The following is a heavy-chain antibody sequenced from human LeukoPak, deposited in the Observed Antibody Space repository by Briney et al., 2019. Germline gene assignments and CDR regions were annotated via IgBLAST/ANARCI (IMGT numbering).Heavy chain of an antibody. Sequence: GASVKVSCKASGGTFSSYAISWVRQAPGQGLEWMGGIIPIFGTANYAQKLQGRVTMTTDTSTSTAYMELRSLRSDDTAVYYCARAHDILTGPFFDYWGQGTLVTVSS. CDR3: ARAHDILTGPFFDY. CDR2: IIPIFGTA. J-gene: IGHJ4*02. CDR1: GGTFSSYA. V-gene: IGHV1-69*05. D-gene: IGHD3-9*01.